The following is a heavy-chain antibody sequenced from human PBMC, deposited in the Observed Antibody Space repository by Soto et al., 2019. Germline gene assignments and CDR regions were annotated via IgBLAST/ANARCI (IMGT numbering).Heavy chain of an antibody. V-gene: IGHV1-18*01. CDR3: ARAPPGYSSSWPIDY. Sequence: QVQLVQSGAEVKKPGASVKVSGKASGYTFTSYGISWVRQAPGQGLEWMGWISAYNGNTNYAQKLQGRVTMTTDTSTSTAYMELRSLRSDVTAVYYCARAPPGYSSSWPIDYWGQGTLVTVSS. CDR2: ISAYNGNT. J-gene: IGHJ4*02. CDR1: GYTFTSYG. D-gene: IGHD6-13*01.